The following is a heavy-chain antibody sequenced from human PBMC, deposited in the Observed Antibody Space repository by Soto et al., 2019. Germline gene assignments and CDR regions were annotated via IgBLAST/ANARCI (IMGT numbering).Heavy chain of an antibody. CDR1: GGPFSSYA. CDR3: ARAQGRTSIAAAGRGVLSYYYGMDV. CDR2: IIPIFGTA. D-gene: IGHD6-13*01. V-gene: IGHV1-69*13. J-gene: IGHJ6*02. Sequence: SLKVSCKSSGGPFSSYAISWVRQAPGQGLEWMGGIIPIFGTANYAQKFQGRVTITADESTSTAYMELSSLRSEDTAVYYCARAQGRTSIAAAGRGVLSYYYGMDVWGQGTTVTVSS.